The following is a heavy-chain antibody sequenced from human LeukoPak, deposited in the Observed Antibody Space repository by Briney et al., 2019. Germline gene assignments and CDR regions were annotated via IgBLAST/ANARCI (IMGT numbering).Heavy chain of an antibody. V-gene: IGHV4-4*02. CDR3: AREGGPYRPLDY. J-gene: IGHJ4*02. CDR2: VNLQGST. Sequence: SGTLSLTCGVSGGSISDTNWWTWFRQPPGEGLEWIGEVNLQGSTNYNPSLKSRVAISVDKSENHISLKLTSVTAADTAVYYCAREGGPYRPLDYSGQGTLVTVAS. CDR1: GGSISDTNW.